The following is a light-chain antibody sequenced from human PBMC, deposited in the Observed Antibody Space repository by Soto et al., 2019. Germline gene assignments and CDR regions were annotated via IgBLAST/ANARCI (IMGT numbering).Light chain of an antibody. CDR3: QQRHKWRET. J-gene: IGKJ5*01. CDR1: QSVSTT. Sequence: IVIKHSPATISVTPGQRASLSCRASQSVSTTVAWYHQKPGQAPRLLVYGASTRATGIPARFSGSGSGTDFTLTISSLEPEDFAVYYCQQRHKWRETFGQGTRLEI. V-gene: IGKV3-15*01. CDR2: GAS.